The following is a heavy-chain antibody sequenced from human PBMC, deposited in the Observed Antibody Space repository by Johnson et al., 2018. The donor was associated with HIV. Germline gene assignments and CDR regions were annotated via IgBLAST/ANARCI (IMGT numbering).Heavy chain of an antibody. CDR3: ARIAAAAIDAFDI. D-gene: IGHD6-13*01. J-gene: IGHJ3*02. CDR2: ISSSGSTV. V-gene: IGHV3-11*04. Sequence: QVQLLESGGGLVKPGGSLRLSCAASGFTFSDYYMSWIRQAPGKGLEWVSYISSSGSTVYYADSVKGRFTISRDNAKNSLYLQMNSLRVEDTVVYYCARIAAAAIDAFDIWGQGTMVTVSS. CDR1: GFTFSDYY.